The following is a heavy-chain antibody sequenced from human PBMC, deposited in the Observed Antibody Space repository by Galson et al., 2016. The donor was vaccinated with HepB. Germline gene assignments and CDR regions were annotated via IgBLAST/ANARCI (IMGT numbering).Heavy chain of an antibody. Sequence: SVKVSCKASGYNFNNYNICWVRQAPGQGLEWMGWISTANGNTNYGHNLQGRVTMTTESSTSTVYMDLKSLRSDDTAVYYCARVLNGFGNAFDIWGQGTMVTVS. J-gene: IGHJ3*02. V-gene: IGHV1-18*04. CDR3: ARVLNGFGNAFDI. CDR1: GYNFNNYN. CDR2: ISTANGNT. D-gene: IGHD3-10*01.